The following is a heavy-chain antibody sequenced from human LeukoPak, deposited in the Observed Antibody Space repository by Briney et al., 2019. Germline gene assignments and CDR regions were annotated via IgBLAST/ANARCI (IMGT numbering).Heavy chain of an antibody. J-gene: IGHJ6*02. CDR3: AKGLGVPYCGGDCYSYYGMDV. D-gene: IGHD2-21*02. CDR1: GFTFSSYA. CDR2: ISGSGGST. V-gene: IGHV3-23*01. Sequence: PGGSLRLSCAASGFTFSSYAMSWVRQAPGKGLEWVSAISGSGGSTYYADSVKGRFTISRDNSKNTLYLQMSSLRAEDTAVYYCAKGLGVPYCGGDCYSYYGMDVWGQGTTVTVSS.